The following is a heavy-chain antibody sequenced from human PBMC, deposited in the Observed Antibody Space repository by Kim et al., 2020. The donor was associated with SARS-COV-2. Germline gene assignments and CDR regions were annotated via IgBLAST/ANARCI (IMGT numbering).Heavy chain of an antibody. J-gene: IGHJ4*02. V-gene: IGHV1-18*01. Sequence: ASVKVSCKASGYTFPNYGFTWVRQAPGQGLEWMGSISTYNGNTNYAKNFQGRVTMTTDTSTRTAYMELRSLRSDDTAVYFCARDRPPRRHALGDYWGQGTLITVSS. CDR3: ARDRPPRRHALGDY. CDR1: GYTFPNYG. CDR2: ISTYNGNT.